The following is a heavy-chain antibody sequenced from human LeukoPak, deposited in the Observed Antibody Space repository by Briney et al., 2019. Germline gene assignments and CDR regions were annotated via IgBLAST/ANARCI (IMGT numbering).Heavy chain of an antibody. CDR3: ARGMSSGYDFDY. CDR2: IKQDGSEK. V-gene: IGHV3-7*01. Sequence: GGSLRLSCAASGFTFSSYWMTWVRQAPGKGLEWVANIKQDGSEKYYVDSVKGRFTISRDNAKNSLYLQMNSLRAEDTAVNYCARGMSSGYDFDYWGQGTLVTVSS. J-gene: IGHJ4*02. CDR1: GFTFSSYW. D-gene: IGHD5-12*01.